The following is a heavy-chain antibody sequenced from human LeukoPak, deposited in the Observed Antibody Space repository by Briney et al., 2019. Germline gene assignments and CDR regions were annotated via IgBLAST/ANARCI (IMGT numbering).Heavy chain of an antibody. J-gene: IGHJ4*02. CDR3: AKGSIGIVGATMYFDF. V-gene: IGHV3-23*01. D-gene: IGHD1-26*01. Sequence: GGSLRLSCAGSGFTFSEYGMSWVRQAPGEGLEWVAVTSGSGDSTYYADFVKGRFTISRDNTKNTLYLQMKTLRVEDTAVYYCAKGSIGIVGATMYFDFWGQGALVTVSS. CDR2: TSGSGDST. CDR1: GFTFSEYG.